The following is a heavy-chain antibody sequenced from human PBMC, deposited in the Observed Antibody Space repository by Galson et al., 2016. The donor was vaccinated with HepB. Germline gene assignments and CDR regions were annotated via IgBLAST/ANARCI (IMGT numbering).Heavy chain of an antibody. CDR1: RYSIKTTSFY. J-gene: IGHJ4*02. V-gene: IGHV4-39*01. CDR2: IYYSGST. Sequence: LSLTCSVSRYSIKTTSFYWAWLRQPPGGGLAWIGNIYYSGSTYYHESVKSRVPMSIDTSKNQFSLRLTSVTAADTAVYYCARLITRYGDDMFGSFDFWGQGIRITVSS. CDR3: ARLITRYGDDMFGSFDF. D-gene: IGHD4-17*01.